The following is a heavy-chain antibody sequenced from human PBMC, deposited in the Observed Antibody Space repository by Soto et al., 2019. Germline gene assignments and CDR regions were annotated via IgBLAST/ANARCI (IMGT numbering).Heavy chain of an antibody. V-gene: IGHV3-21*01. CDR1: GFTFSSYS. CDR3: ARDYDILTGYLHYGMDV. CDR2: ISSSSSYI. J-gene: IGHJ6*02. Sequence: GSLRLSCAASGFTFSSYSMNWVRQAPGKGLEWVSSISSSSSYIYYADSVKGRFTISRDNAKNSLYLQMNSLRAEDTAVYYCARDYDILTGYLHYGMDVWGQGTTVTVSS. D-gene: IGHD3-9*01.